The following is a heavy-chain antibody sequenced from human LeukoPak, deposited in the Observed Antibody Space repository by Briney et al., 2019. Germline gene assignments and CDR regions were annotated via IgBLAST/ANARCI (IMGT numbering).Heavy chain of an antibody. CDR2: MNPNSGNT. D-gene: IGHD2-2*01. CDR3: ARRVGKPQILDY. Sequence: GASVKVSCKASGYTFTSYDINWVRQATGQGLEWMGWMNPNSGNTGYAQKFQGRVTMTRNTSISTAYMELSSLSSEDTAVYYCARRVGKPQILDYWGQGTLVTVSS. CDR1: GYTFTSYD. J-gene: IGHJ4*02. V-gene: IGHV1-8*01.